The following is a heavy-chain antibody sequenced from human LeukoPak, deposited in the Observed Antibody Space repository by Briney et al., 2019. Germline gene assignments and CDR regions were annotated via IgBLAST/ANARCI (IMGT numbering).Heavy chain of an antibody. CDR3: ARDQSPYCGGDCFGSRPSSAFDI. D-gene: IGHD2-21*02. CDR2: IWYDGSNK. CDR1: GFTFSSYG. V-gene: IGHV3-33*01. J-gene: IGHJ3*02. Sequence: PGRSLRLSCAASGFTFSSYGMHWVRQAPGKGLEWVAVIWYDGSNKYYADSVKGRFTISRGNSKNTLYLQMNSLRAEDTAVYYCARDQSPYCGGDCFGSRPSSAFDIWGQGTMVTVSS.